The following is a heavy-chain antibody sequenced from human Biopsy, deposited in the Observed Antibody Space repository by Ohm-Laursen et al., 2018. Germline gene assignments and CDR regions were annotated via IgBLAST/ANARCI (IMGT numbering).Heavy chain of an antibody. CDR1: GYNFISYS. Sequence: VKVSCKTSGYNFISYSINWVRLAPGQGLEWMGWIRPLNGDTKYGQKFQDRVTMTTDTSTSTVYMELTSLRSDDTAVYYCARGEVTFGELIVSLDSWGQGTLVTVSS. CDR2: IRPLNGDT. CDR3: ARGEVTFGELIVSLDS. V-gene: IGHV1-18*01. J-gene: IGHJ4*02. D-gene: IGHD3-16*02.